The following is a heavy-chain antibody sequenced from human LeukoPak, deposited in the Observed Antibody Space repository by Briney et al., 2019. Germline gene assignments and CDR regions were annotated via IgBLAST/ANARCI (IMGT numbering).Heavy chain of an antibody. D-gene: IGHD3-10*01. CDR2: IYYSGST. J-gene: IGHJ4*02. CDR1: GFSLSTSGVG. V-gene: IGHV4-61*08. Sequence: SGPTLVKPTQTLTLTCTFSGFSLSTSGVGVGWIRQPPGKGLEWIGYIYYSGSTNYNPSLKSRVTISVDTSKNQFSLKLSSVTAADTAVYYCARVDYYGSGDYFDYWGQGTLVTVSS. CDR3: ARVDYYGSGDYFDY.